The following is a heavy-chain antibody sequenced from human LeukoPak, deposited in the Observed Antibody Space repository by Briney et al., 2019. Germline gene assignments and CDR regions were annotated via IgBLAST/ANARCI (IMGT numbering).Heavy chain of an antibody. CDR3: ASTYYYDSSGYPVPLDY. J-gene: IGHJ4*02. D-gene: IGHD3-22*01. CDR2: IHTSGST. CDR1: GGSISGYY. V-gene: IGHV4-4*07. Sequence: PSETLSLTCTVSGGSISGYYWSWIRQPAGKGLEWIGRIHTSGSTNYSPSLKSRVTMSVDTSKNQFSLKLSSVTAADTAVYYCASTYYYDSSGYPVPLDYWGQGTLVTVSS.